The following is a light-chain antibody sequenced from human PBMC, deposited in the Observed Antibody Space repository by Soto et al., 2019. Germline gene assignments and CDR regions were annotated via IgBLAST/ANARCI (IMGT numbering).Light chain of an antibody. CDR3: QQYSSHDLLT. CDR2: DAS. J-gene: IGKJ4*01. V-gene: IGKV1-5*01. CDR1: QSISSW. Sequence: DIQMTQSPATLSASVGDRVTITCRASQSISSWLAWYQEKPGRAPNLLIYDASTLESGVPSRFSGSGSGTEFTLTISSLQPDDFATYYCQQYSSHDLLTFGGGTKVDIK.